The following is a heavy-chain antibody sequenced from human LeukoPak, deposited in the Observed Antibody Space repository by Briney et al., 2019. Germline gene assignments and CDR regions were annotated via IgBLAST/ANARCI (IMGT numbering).Heavy chain of an antibody. D-gene: IGHD5-18*01. CDR2: IGSSSTI. CDR1: GFTFSSYS. V-gene: IGHV3-48*01. J-gene: IGHJ4*02. Sequence: PGGSLRLSCAASGFTFSSYSMNWVRQAPGKGLEWVSYIGSSSTIYYADSVKGRFTISRDNAKNSLYLQMNSLRAEDTAVYYCAREDYGYSYGSVDYWGQGTLVTVSS. CDR3: AREDYGYSYGSVDY.